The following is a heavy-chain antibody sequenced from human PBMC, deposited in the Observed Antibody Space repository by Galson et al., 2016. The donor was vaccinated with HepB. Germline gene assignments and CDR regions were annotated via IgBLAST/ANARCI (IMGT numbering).Heavy chain of an antibody. Sequence: SLRLSCAASGFTFSNYGMTWVRQAPGKGLEVVSSISRSGDSTDYADSVKGRFTISRDNSKNTLSLQMNSLTADDTAIYYCVPGSTAPAVRGKGTTVTVSS. CDR1: GFTFSNYG. D-gene: IGHD1-26*01. V-gene: IGHV3-23*01. CDR2: ISRSGDST. J-gene: IGHJ6*04. CDR3: VPGSTAPAV.